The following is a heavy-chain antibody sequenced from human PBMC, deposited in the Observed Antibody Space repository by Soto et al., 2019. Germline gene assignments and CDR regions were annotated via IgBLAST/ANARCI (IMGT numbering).Heavy chain of an antibody. Sequence: QVQLVESGGGVVQPGRSLRLSCAASGFIFSNYGMHWVRQAPGKGLEWVAVIWYDGSIKYYADSVEGRFTISRDNSRNTLYVQMNSVGAEDTAVYYCARDDYGADYWGEGALV. V-gene: IGHV3-33*01. J-gene: IGHJ4*02. CDR3: ARDDYGADY. CDR2: IWYDGSIK. D-gene: IGHD3-16*01. CDR1: GFIFSNYG.